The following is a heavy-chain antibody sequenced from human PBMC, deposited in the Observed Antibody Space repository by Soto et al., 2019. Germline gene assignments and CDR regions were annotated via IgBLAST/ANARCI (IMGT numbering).Heavy chain of an antibody. J-gene: IGHJ3*02. V-gene: IGHV3-33*01. CDR3: ARDRDTIFGVVIPDDAFDI. D-gene: IGHD3-3*01. CDR2: IWYDGSNK. CDR1: GFTFSSYG. Sequence: QVQLVESGGGVVQPGRSLRLSCAASGFTFSSYGMHWVRQAPGKGLEWVAVIWYDGSNKYYADSVKGRFTISRDNSKNTQYLQMNSLRAEDTAVYYCARDRDTIFGVVIPDDAFDIWGQGTMVTVSS.